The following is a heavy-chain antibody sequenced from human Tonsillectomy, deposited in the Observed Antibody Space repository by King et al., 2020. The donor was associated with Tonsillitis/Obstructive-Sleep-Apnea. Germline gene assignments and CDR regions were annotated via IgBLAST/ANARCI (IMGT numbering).Heavy chain of an antibody. CDR3: ASRYDFWSGYNPFDY. V-gene: IGHV4-34*01. CDR1: GGSFSGYY. CDR2: INHSGST. Sequence: VQLQQWGAGLLKPSETLSLTCAVYGGSFSGYYWSWLRQPPGKGLEWIGEINHSGSTNYNPSLKSRVTISVDTSKNQFSLKLSSVTAADTAVYYCASRYDFWSGYNPFDYWGQGTLVTVSS. D-gene: IGHD3-3*01. J-gene: IGHJ4*02.